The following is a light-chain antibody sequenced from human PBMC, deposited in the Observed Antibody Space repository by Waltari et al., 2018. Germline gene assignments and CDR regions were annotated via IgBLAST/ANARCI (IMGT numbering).Light chain of an antibody. Sequence: EVVMTQSPLSLPVTLGQPASISCRSSQSLDHSDGNNYLNWFHQRQGQSPSRLLYQFSNRDDGVPDRCCGSGAGAEVTLKISSVEAEDVGVYYCMQGSHWPPWTFGQGTRVEIK. J-gene: IGKJ1*01. CDR3: MQGSHWPPWT. CDR2: QFS. V-gene: IGKV2-30*02. CDR1: QSLDHSDGNNY.